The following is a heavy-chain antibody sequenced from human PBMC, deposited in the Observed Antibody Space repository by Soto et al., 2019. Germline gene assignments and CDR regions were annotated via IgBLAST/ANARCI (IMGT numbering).Heavy chain of an antibody. CDR1: GGSISSVGYS. J-gene: IGHJ6*02. D-gene: IGHD4-4*01. CDR2: IYHSGST. V-gene: IGHV4-30-2*01. Sequence: PSDTLSLTFAVSGGSISSVGYSWSWIRQPPGKGLELIGYIYHSGSTYYSPSLKSRVTISVDRSKNQFSLKLSSVTAADTAVYYCATNSNPTEGYGMDXWGQGTTFTVS. CDR3: ATNSNPTEGYGMDX.